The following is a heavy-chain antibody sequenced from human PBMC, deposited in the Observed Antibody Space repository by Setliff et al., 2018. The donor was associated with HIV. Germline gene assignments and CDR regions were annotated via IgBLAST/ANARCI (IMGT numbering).Heavy chain of an antibody. CDR2: IYHSGGT. J-gene: IGHJ4*02. CDR1: GYSISSGYY. D-gene: IGHD3-3*01. Sequence: PSETLSLTCAVSGYSISSGYYWGWIRQPPGRGLEWIRNIYHSGGTHYNPSLRSRVTISVDTSKNHFSLKLSSVTAADTAVFYCARVPFTTGFDYWGQGILVTVS. V-gene: IGHV4-38-2*01. CDR3: ARVPFTTGFDY.